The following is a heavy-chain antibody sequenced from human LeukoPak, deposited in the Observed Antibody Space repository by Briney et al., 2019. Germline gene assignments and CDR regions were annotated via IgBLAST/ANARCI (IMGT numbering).Heavy chain of an antibody. CDR1: GFTFSDYY. Sequence: GGSLRLSCAASGFTFSDYYMSWIRQAPGKGLEWVSYISSSSSYTNYADSVKGRFTISRDNAKNSLYLQMNSLRAEDTAVYYCARDRTTYYYDSSGYPPYFDYRGQGTLVTVSS. J-gene: IGHJ4*02. CDR3: ARDRTTYYYDSSGYPPYFDY. V-gene: IGHV3-11*06. D-gene: IGHD3-22*01. CDR2: ISSSSSYT.